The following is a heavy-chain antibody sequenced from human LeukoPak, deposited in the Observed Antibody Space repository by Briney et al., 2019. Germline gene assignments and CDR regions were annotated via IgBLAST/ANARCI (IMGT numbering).Heavy chain of an antibody. CDR1: GFTFSSYA. D-gene: IGHD3-22*01. J-gene: IGHJ4*02. Sequence: QPGGSLRLSCAASGFTFSSYAMSWVRQAPGKGLEWVSAISGSGGSTYYADSVKGRFTISRDNSKNTLYLQMNSLRAEDTAVYYCAKDADPAFTYYYDSSGYYIDYWGQGTLVTVSS. CDR2: ISGSGGST. CDR3: AKDADPAFTYYYDSSGYYIDY. V-gene: IGHV3-23*01.